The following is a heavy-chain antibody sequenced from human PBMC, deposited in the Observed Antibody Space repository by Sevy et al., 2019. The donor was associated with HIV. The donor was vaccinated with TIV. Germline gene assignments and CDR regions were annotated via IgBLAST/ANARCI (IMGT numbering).Heavy chain of an antibody. CDR3: ARGAHPYYYDSSGYYAEYFQH. CDR1: GYTFTSYG. V-gene: IGHV1-18*01. J-gene: IGHJ1*01. Sequence: ASVKVSCKASGYTFTSYGISWVRQAPGQGLEWMGWISAYNGNTNYAQKLQGRVTMTTDTSTSTAYMELRSLRSDDTAVYYGARGAHPYYYDSSGYYAEYFQHWGQGTLVTVSS. D-gene: IGHD3-22*01. CDR2: ISAYNGNT.